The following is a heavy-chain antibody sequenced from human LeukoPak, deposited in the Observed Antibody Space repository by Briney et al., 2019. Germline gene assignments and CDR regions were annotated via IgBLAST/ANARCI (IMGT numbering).Heavy chain of an antibody. Sequence: SETLSLTCAVYGGSFSGYYWSWIRQPPGKGLEWIGEINHSGSTNYNPSLKSRVTISVDTSKNQFSLKLSSVTAADTAVYYCAREPKESKDQCSGGSCYSFDYWGQGTLVTVSS. CDR2: INHSGST. J-gene: IGHJ4*02. CDR3: AREPKESKDQCSGGSCYSFDY. V-gene: IGHV4-34*01. CDR1: GGSFSGYY. D-gene: IGHD2-15*01.